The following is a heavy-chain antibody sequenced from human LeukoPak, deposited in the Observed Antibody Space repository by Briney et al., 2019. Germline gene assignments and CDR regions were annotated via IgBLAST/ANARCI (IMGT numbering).Heavy chain of an antibody. D-gene: IGHD6-13*01. CDR3: AREKPRAYSSNLDNYFDY. V-gene: IGHV4-59*01. Sequence: SETLSLTCTVSGGSNSSYYWSWIRQPPGKGLEWIGYIYYSGRTNYNPSLKSRVTISVDTSKNQFSLKLSSVTAADTAVYYCAREKPRAYSSNLDNYFDYWGQGALVTVSS. CDR1: GGSNSSYY. CDR2: IYYSGRT. J-gene: IGHJ4*02.